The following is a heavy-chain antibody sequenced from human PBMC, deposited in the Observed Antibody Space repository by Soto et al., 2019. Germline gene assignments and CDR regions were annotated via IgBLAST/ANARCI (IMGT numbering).Heavy chain of an antibody. J-gene: IGHJ4*02. CDR1: GGSVSSGSYY. CDR2: IYYSGST. V-gene: IGHV4-61*01. D-gene: IGHD6-6*01. Sequence: SETLSLTCTVSGGSVSSGSYYWSWIRQPPGKGLGWIGYIYYSGSTNYNPSLKSRVTISVDTSKNTLYLQMNSLRVEDTAVFYCAKTAAARPNLYLDSWGQGTLVTVSS. CDR3: AKTAAARPNLYLDS.